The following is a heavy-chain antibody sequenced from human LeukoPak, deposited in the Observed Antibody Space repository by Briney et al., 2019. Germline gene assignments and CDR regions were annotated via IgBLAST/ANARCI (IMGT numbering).Heavy chain of an antibody. D-gene: IGHD6-6*01. CDR2: INPNSGGT. CDR1: GYTFTGYY. Sequence: GASVKVSCKASGYTFTGYYMHWVRQAPGQGLEWMGWINPNSGGTNYAQKFQGRVTMTRDTSISTAYMELSRLRSDDTAVYYCASGTSIASRPYYYMDVWGKGTTVTVSS. V-gene: IGHV1-2*02. CDR3: ASGTSIASRPYYYMDV. J-gene: IGHJ6*03.